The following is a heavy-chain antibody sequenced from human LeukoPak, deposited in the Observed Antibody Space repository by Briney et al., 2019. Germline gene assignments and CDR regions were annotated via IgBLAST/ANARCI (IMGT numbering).Heavy chain of an antibody. Sequence: PGGSLRLSCAASGFNFRSYSMIWVRQAPGQGLEWVSSITSGSDVKQYSESVKGRFAVSRDNAKTSPYLQMASLRVEDTAMYFCVRDMSRSSPDFWGRGTLVIVSS. J-gene: IGHJ4*02. CDR1: GFNFRSYS. D-gene: IGHD2-15*01. CDR2: ITSGSDVK. V-gene: IGHV3-21*06. CDR3: VRDMSRSSPDF.